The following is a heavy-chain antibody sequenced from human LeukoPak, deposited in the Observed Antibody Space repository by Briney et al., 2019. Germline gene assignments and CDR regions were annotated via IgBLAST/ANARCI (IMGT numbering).Heavy chain of an antibody. CDR1: GFTFGDYA. CDR3: TRLLRYFDWLEGGPLNY. Sequence: QPGGSLRLSCTASGFTFGDYAMSWVRQAPGKGLEWVGFIRSKAYGGTTEYAASVKGRFTISRDDSKSIAYLQMNSLKTEDTAVYYCTRLLRYFDWLEGGPLNYWGQGTLVTVSS. D-gene: IGHD3-9*01. V-gene: IGHV3-49*04. J-gene: IGHJ4*02. CDR2: IRSKAYGGTT.